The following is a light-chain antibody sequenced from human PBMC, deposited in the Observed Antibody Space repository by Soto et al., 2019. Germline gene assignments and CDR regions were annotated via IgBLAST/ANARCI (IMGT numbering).Light chain of an antibody. J-gene: IGKJ1*01. V-gene: IGKV4-1*01. CDR2: WAS. CDR1: QSVLYSSNNKNY. CDR3: QQYYSTLVT. Sequence: DIVMTQSPDSLAVSLGERATINCKSSQSVLYSSNNKNYLAWYQQKPGQPPKLLIYWASTRESGVPDRFSGSGSGTDFTLTISSLQAEEVAVYYCQQYYSTLVTFGQGTKVEIK.